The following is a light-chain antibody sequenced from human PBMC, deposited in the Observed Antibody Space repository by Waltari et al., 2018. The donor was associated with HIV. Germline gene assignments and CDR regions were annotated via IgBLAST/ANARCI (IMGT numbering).Light chain of an antibody. CDR1: RSDVWSYNL. J-gene: IGLJ2*01. V-gene: IGLV2-23*02. Sequence: QSALPQPASVSGSPGQSITISCTGTRSDVWSYNLFSWYQQHPGKAPKLMIYEVSKRPSGVSNRFSGSKSGNTASLTISGLQAEDEADYYCCSYAGSREVVFGGGTKLTVL. CDR3: CSYAGSREVV. CDR2: EVS.